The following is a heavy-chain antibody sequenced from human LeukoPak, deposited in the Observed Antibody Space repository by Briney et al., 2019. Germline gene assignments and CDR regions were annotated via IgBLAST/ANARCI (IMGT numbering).Heavy chain of an antibody. J-gene: IGHJ6*04. D-gene: IGHD2-2*02. CDR1: GGSISSSSYY. CDR2: IYYSGST. CDR3: ARGIDCSSASCYSV. Sequence: SETLSLTCTVSGGSISSSSYYWGWIRQPPGKGLEWIGSIYYSGSTYYNPSLKSRVTISVDTSKNQFSLKPSSVTAADTAVYYCARGIDCSSASCYSVWGKGTTVTVSS. V-gene: IGHV4-39*01.